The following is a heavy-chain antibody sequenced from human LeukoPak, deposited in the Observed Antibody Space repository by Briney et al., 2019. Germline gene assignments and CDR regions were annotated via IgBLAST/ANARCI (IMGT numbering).Heavy chain of an antibody. CDR1: GYTFTGYY. J-gene: IGHJ4*02. D-gene: IGHD4-23*01. CDR2: INPNSGGT. V-gene: IGHV1-2*06. Sequence: ASVKVSCKASGYTFTGYYMHWVRQAPGQGLEWMGRINPNSGGTNYAQKFQGRVTMTRDTSISTAYMELSRLRSDDTAAYYCARGRIGGGNRVDYWGQGTLVTVSS. CDR3: ARGRIGGGNRVDY.